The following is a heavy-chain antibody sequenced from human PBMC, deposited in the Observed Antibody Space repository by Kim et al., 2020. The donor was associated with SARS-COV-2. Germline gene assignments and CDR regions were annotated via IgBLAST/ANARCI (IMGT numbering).Heavy chain of an antibody. D-gene: IGHD6-6*01. Sequence: SETLSLTCAVSGVSISSSNWWSWVRQPPGKGLEWIGEIYHSGSTNYNPSLKSRVTISVDKSKNQFSLKLTSVTAADTAVFYCARARYSSSSAALDYWGQGTLVTVSS. CDR3: ARARYSSSSAALDY. CDR1: GVSISSSNW. J-gene: IGHJ4*02. CDR2: IYHSGST. V-gene: IGHV4-4*02.